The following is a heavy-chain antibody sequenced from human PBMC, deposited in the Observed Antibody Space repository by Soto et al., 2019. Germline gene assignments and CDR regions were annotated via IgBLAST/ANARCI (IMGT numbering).Heavy chain of an antibody. Sequence: QVQLQQWGAGLLKPSETLSLTCAVYGGFVSSGSYYWSWIRQPPGQGLEWIGEMSHSGGTNFNPSRKSRVTIAVDTSKNQCSLKMSSVTAADTALYYCARVERGTATTVVDAFDIWGPGTMVTVSS. V-gene: IGHV4-34*01. CDR2: MSHSGGT. J-gene: IGHJ3*02. D-gene: IGHD1-1*01. CDR1: GGFVSSGSYY. CDR3: ARVERGTATTVVDAFDI.